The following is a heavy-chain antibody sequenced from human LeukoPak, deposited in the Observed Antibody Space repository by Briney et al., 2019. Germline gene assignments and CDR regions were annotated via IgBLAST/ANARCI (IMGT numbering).Heavy chain of an antibody. V-gene: IGHV4-59*01. Sequence: SETVSLNCTVSGGSISRYYWSWLRQPPGKGLEWIGYIYYSGSTNYNPSLKSRVTISVDTSKNQFSLKLSSVTAADTAVYYCARVSLYYYDSSGWSPAFDYWGQGTLVTVSS. CDR2: IYYSGST. D-gene: IGHD3-22*01. J-gene: IGHJ4*02. CDR3: ARVSLYYYDSSGWSPAFDY. CDR1: GGSISRYY.